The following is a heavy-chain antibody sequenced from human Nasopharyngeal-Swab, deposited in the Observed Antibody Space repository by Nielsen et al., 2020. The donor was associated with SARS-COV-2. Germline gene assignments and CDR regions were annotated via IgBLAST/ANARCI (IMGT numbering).Heavy chain of an antibody. Sequence: SETLSLTCTVSGGSISSYYWSWIRQPAGKGLEWIGRIYTSGSTNYNPSLKSRVTMSVDTSKNQFSLKLSSVTAADTAVYYCARKAAAGFYYYFDYWGQGTLVTVSS. CDR3: ARKAAAGFYYYFDY. CDR1: GGSISSYY. D-gene: IGHD6-13*01. V-gene: IGHV4-4*07. J-gene: IGHJ4*02. CDR2: IYTSGST.